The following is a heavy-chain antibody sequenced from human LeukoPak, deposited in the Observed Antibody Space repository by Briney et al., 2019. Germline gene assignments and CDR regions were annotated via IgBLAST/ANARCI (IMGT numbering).Heavy chain of an antibody. J-gene: IGHJ4*02. V-gene: IGHV3-48*03. CDR3: ARCSNSYDTGGYYRCPLDY. Sequence: GGSLRLSCAASGFSLSSYEMTWVRQAPGKGLECVSSISSSATTIYYADSVKGRFTISRDNAKNSLYLQMNSLRAEDTAVYYCARCSNSYDTGGYYRCPLDYWGQGTLVTVSS. D-gene: IGHD3-22*01. CDR2: ISSSATTI. CDR1: GFSLSSYE.